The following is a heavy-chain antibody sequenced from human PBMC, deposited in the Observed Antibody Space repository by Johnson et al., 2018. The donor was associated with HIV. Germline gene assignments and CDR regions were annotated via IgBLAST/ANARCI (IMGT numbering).Heavy chain of an antibody. Sequence: QMQLVESGGGVVQPGRSLRLSCAASGFVFSSYGMHWVRQAPGKGLEWVAVISYDGSNKYYADSVKGRFTISRDNAKDTLYLQLNSLTAEDTAVYYCERAGIVFDIWGQGTMVTVSS. CDR1: GFVFSSYG. V-gene: IGHV3-30*03. CDR2: ISYDGSNK. CDR3: ERAGIVFDI. D-gene: IGHD2-15*01. J-gene: IGHJ3*02.